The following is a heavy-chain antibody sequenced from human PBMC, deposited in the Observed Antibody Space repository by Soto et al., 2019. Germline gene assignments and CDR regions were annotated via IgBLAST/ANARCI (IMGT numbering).Heavy chain of an antibody. CDR1: GFTIHDHA. Sequence: EVQLVESGGDLVQPGRSLRLSCVASGFTIHDHAMHWVRQAPGKGLEWVSGIMWNSDRIGYADSVKGRFTISRDNAKNSLYLQMNSLTTEDTALYYCGKDINPGGMDVWDQGTTVTVSS. CDR2: IMWNSDRI. V-gene: IGHV3-9*01. CDR3: GKDINPGGMDV. D-gene: IGHD1-1*01. J-gene: IGHJ6*02.